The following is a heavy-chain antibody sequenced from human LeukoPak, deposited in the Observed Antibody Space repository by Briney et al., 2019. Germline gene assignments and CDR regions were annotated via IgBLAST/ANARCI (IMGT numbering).Heavy chain of an antibody. CDR3: ARDGAYCGGDCYPYYFDY. D-gene: IGHD2-21*01. Sequence: GGSLRLSCAASGFTFSSYSMNWVREAPGKGLEWVSSVSSSSSSYIYYADSVSGRFTISRDNPKNSLYLQMNSLRAEDTAVYYCARDGAYCGGDCYPYYFDYWGQGTLVTVSS. CDR1: GFTFSSYS. J-gene: IGHJ4*02. V-gene: IGHV3-21*01. CDR2: VSSSSSSYI.